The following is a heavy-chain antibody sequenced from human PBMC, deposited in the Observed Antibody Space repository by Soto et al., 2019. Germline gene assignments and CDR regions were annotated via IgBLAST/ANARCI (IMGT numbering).Heavy chain of an antibody. D-gene: IGHD3-16*02. CDR3: ARHRLRLGELSYDWTYNAFDI. J-gene: IGHJ3*02. CDR2: LIPIFGTA. V-gene: IGHV1-69*06. CDR1: GGTFSSYA. Sequence: QVQLVQSGAEVKKPGSSVKVSCKASGGTFSSYAISWVRQAPGQGLEWMGGLIPIFGTANYAQKFQGRITITGDKFTTKAYMELSSLRSEDTAVYYCARHRLRLGELSYDWTYNAFDIWGQGTMVTVSS.